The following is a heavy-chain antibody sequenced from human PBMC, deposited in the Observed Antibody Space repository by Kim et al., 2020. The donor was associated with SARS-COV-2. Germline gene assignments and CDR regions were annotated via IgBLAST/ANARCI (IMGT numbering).Heavy chain of an antibody. D-gene: IGHD5-12*01. Sequence: ATLYADSVKARFTISRDDSKNTVYLQMSSLKTEDTAVYYCTRGYPYYFDYWGQGALVTVSS. CDR2: AT. CDR3: TRGYPYYFDY. V-gene: IGHV3-73*01. J-gene: IGHJ4*02.